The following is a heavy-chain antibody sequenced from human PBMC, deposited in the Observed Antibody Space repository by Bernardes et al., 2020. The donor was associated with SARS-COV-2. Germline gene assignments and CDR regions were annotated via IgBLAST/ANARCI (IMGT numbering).Heavy chain of an antibody. Sequence: SVKVSCKASGGTFSSYAISWVRQAPGQGLEWMGGIIPIFGTANYAQKFQGRVTITADESTSTAYKELSSLRSEDTAVYYCARDPDYYCSSTSCPKYDYYGMDVWGQGTTVTVSS. CDR3: ARDPDYYCSSTSCPKYDYYGMDV. J-gene: IGHJ6*02. V-gene: IGHV1-69*13. CDR1: GGTFSSYA. CDR2: IIPIFGTA. D-gene: IGHD2-2*01.